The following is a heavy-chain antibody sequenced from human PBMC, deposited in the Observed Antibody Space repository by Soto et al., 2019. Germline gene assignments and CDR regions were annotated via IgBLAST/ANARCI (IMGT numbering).Heavy chain of an antibody. J-gene: IGHJ5*02. CDR1: GGTFSSYA. D-gene: IGHD2-15*01. CDR2: IIPIFGTA. V-gene: IGHV1-69*06. Sequence: SVKVSCKASGGTFSSYAISWVRQAPGQGLEWMGGIIPIFGTANHAQKFQGRVTITADKSTSTAYMELSSLRSEDTAVYYCARLRLVVVAARRPKELGGPLMPWGQGTLVTVSS. CDR3: ARLRLVVVAARRPKELGGPLMP.